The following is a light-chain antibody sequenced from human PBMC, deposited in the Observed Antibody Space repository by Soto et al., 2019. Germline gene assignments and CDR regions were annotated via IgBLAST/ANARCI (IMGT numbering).Light chain of an antibody. CDR1: QTISSW. Sequence: DIQMTQSPSTLSGSVGDRVTITCRASQTISSWLAWYQQKPGKAPKLLIYKASTLKSGVPSRFSGSGSGTEFTLTISSLQSEDFAVYYCQQYNNWPPVTFGQGTKVEIK. CDR2: KAS. J-gene: IGKJ1*01. V-gene: IGKV1-5*03. CDR3: QQYNNWPPVT.